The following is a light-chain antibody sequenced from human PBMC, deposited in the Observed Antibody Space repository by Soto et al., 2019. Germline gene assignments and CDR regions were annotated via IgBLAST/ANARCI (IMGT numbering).Light chain of an antibody. CDR3: QQYGSSPT. CDR2: GAS. Sequence: EIVLTQSPGTLSLSPGERATLSCRASQSVSSSYLAWYQQKPGQAPSLLIYGASSRATGIPDRFSGSGSGTDFTLTISRLEPEDFAVYYGQQYGSSPTFGGGTKVEIK. J-gene: IGKJ4*01. CDR1: QSVSSSY. V-gene: IGKV3-20*01.